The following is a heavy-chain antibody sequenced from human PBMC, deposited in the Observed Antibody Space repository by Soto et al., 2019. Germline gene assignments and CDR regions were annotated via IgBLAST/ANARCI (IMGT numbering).Heavy chain of an antibody. CDR1: GDSINSGGHS. D-gene: IGHD3-16*01. V-gene: IGHV4-30-4*01. Sequence: QVQLQESGPGLVKPSETLSLTCSVSGDSINSGGHSWNWIRQPPGKRLEWIGYIYKNGGTYYNPSLTSRVIMSVETSKNQFSLRLTSVTAEDTAVYYCAREGGVWGTSRRTNPYYYDFWGRGTLVTVSP. CDR2: IYKNGGT. J-gene: IGHJ4*02. CDR3: AREGGVWGTSRRTNPYYYDF.